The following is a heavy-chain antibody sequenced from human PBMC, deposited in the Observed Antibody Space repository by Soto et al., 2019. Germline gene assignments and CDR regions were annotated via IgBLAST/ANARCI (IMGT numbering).Heavy chain of an antibody. Sequence: QVQLQQWGAGLLKPSGTLSLTCAVYGGSFSGYYWSWIRQPPGKGLEWIGEINHSGVTNYKPSLKRRVTISVDTSKNQFSRQLNSVTAADTALYYCARFSGSYYYAMDVWGQGSTVTVSS. D-gene: IGHD6-19*01. CDR2: INHSGVT. V-gene: IGHV4-34*01. CDR1: GGSFSGYY. J-gene: IGHJ6*02. CDR3: ARFSGSYYYAMDV.